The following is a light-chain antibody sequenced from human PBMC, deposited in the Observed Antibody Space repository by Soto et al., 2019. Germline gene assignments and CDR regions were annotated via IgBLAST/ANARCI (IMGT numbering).Light chain of an antibody. CDR3: QQYAGSPPT. CDR1: QSVRSY. V-gene: IGKV3-20*01. Sequence: MSQSPATLSLSPGERATLSCRASQSVRSYLAWYQQKPGQTPRLLIYDATNRAPDIPDRFSGSGSGTDFSLTIISLVDADVVADYCQQYAGSPPTFGQGTKV. CDR2: DAT. J-gene: IGKJ1*01.